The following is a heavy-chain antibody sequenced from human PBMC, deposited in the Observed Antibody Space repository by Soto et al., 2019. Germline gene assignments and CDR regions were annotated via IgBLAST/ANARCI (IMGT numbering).Heavy chain of an antibody. Sequence: ASETLSLTCTVSGGSISSYYWSWIRQPPGKGLEWIGYIYYRGSTNYNPSLKSRVTISVDTSKNQFSLKLSSVTAADTAVYYCAIIAVAGFTFDYWGQGTLVTVSS. CDR2: IYYRGST. CDR3: AIIAVAGFTFDY. J-gene: IGHJ4*02. V-gene: IGHV4-59*08. D-gene: IGHD6-19*01. CDR1: GGSISSYY.